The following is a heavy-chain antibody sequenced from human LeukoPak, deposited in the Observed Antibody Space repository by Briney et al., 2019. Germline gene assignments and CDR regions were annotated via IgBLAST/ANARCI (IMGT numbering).Heavy chain of an antibody. CDR2: ISGSDGTT. V-gene: IGHV3-23*01. Sequence: GGSLRLSCAASGFTFSNYAMSWVRQAPGKGLEWVSGISGSDGTTYYADSVKGRFTISSDNSKNTLYLQMNSLRPEDTAVYYCARDPYSGSYGDYYYYYMDVWGKGTTVSISS. D-gene: IGHD1-26*01. CDR1: GFTFSNYA. CDR3: ARDPYSGSYGDYYYYYMDV. J-gene: IGHJ6*03.